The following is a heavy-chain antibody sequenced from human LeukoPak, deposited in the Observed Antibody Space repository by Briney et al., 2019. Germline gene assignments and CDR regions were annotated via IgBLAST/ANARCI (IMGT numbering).Heavy chain of an antibody. Sequence: GGSLRLSCAASGFTFRSYGMHWVRQAPGKGLEWVAVIWYDGSNKYYADPVKGRFTISRDNSKNMLYLQMNSLRAEDTAVYYCAREGEESLPRWWFDPWGQGTLVTVSS. V-gene: IGHV3-33*01. CDR3: AREGEESLPRWWFDP. CDR1: GFTFRSYG. J-gene: IGHJ5*02. CDR2: IWYDGSNK. D-gene: IGHD6-13*01.